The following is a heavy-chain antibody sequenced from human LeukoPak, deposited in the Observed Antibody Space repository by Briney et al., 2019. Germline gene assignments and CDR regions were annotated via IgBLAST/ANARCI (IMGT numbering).Heavy chain of an antibody. V-gene: IGHV1-18*01. J-gene: IGHJ4*02. Sequence: ASVKVSCKASGYTFTSYGISWVRQAPGQGLEWMGWISAYNGNTNYAHKLQGRVTMTTDTSTSTAYMELRSLRSDDTAVYYCASTPPGTTGTTGAPTFDYWGQGTLVTVSS. CDR2: ISAYNGNT. CDR3: ASTPPGTTGTTGAPTFDY. CDR1: GYTFTSYG. D-gene: IGHD1-1*01.